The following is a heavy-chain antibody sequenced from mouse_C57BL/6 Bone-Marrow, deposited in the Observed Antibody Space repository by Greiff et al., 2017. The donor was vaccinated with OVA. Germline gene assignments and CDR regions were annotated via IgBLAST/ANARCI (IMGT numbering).Heavy chain of an antibody. CDR1: GYTFTSYG. D-gene: IGHD1-1*01. V-gene: IGHV1-81*01. CDR2: IYPRSGNT. J-gene: IGHJ2*01. CDR3: ARGIGYGSSYDY. Sequence: QVQLKESGAELARPGASVKLSCKASGYTFTSYGISWVKQRTGQGLEWIGEIYPRSGNTYYNEKFKGKATLTADKSSSTAYMELRSLTSEDSAVYFCARGIGYGSSYDYWGQGTTLTVSS.